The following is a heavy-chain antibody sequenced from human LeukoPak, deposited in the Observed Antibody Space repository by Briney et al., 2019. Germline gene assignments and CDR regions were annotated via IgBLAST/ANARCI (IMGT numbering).Heavy chain of an antibody. CDR3: VYYDSSGLNAFDI. J-gene: IGHJ3*02. CDR1: GYTFTSYG. V-gene: IGHV1-18*01. CDR2: ISAYNGNT. D-gene: IGHD3-22*01. Sequence: GASVKVSCKASGYTFTSYGISWVRQAPGQGLEWVGWISAYNGNTNYAQKLQGRVTMTTDTSTSTAYMELRSLRSDDTAVYYCVYYDSSGLNAFDIWGQGTMVTVSS.